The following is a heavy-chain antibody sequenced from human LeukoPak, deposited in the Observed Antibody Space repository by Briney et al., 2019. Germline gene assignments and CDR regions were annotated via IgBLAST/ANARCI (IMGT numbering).Heavy chain of an antibody. CDR3: AKGIFSGSYIYWYFDL. CDR1: GFTFSSYA. CDR2: ISGSDGST. J-gene: IGHJ2*01. D-gene: IGHD1-26*01. V-gene: IGHV3-23*01. Sequence: GGSLRLSCAASGFTFSSYAMSWVRQAPGKGLEWVSAISGSDGSTYYADSVKGRFTISRDNSKNTLYLQMNSLRAEDTAVYYCAKGIFSGSYIYWYFDLWGRGTLVTVSS.